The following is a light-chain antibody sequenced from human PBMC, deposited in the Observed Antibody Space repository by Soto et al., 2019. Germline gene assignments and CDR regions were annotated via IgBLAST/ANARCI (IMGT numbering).Light chain of an antibody. J-gene: IGKJ5*01. Sequence: QMTQSPSSLSASVGDRVTITCQASQDISKNLNWYQQRPGKAPKVLIYDASSLQTGVPSRFSGSGSATHFTFTISSLQPEDVATYYCQQYDNLLPITFGQGTRLEIK. CDR1: QDISKN. CDR3: QQYDNLLPIT. V-gene: IGKV1-33*01. CDR2: DAS.